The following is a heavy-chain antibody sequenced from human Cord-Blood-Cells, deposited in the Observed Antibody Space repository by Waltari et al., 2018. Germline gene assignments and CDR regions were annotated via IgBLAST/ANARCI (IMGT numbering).Heavy chain of an antibody. Sequence: QVQLQESGPGLVKPSGTLSLTCAVSGGSISSSHWWSWVRKPPGKGLECLGEIYHRGRTNYNPSLKSRVTISVDKSRNQFSLKLSSVTAADTAVYYCASFYSSSSVLVFDYWGQGTLVTVSS. V-gene: IGHV4-4*02. J-gene: IGHJ4*02. CDR3: ASFYSSSSVLVFDY. CDR2: IYHRGRT. D-gene: IGHD6-6*01. CDR1: GGSISSSHW.